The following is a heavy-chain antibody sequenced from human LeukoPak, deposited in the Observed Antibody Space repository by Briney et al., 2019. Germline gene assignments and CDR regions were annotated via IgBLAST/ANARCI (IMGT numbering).Heavy chain of an antibody. CDR3: AKDRSYDSSGNPFDY. J-gene: IGHJ4*02. V-gene: IGHV3-43*01. D-gene: IGHD3-22*01. Sequence: GGSLRLSCAASVFTFDDYTMHWVRQAPWKGLEWVSLISWDGGSTYYADSVKGRFTISRDNSKNSLYLQMNSLRTEDTALYYCAKDRSYDSSGNPFDYWGQGTLVPSPQ. CDR1: VFTFDDYT. CDR2: ISWDGGST.